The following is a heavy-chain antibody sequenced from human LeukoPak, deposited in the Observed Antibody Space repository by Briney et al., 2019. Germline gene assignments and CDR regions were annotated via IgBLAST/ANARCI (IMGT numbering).Heavy chain of an antibody. V-gene: IGHV1-3*03. CDR3: ARSLGMGATLDY. CDR1: GYTFTSYA. J-gene: IGHJ4*02. Sequence: GASVKVSCKASGYTFTSYAIHWVRQAPGRRLEWMGWINAGNGNTRYSQEFQGRVTITRDTSASTVYMELSSLRSEDMAVFYCARSLGMGATLDYWGRGTLVTVSS. CDR2: INAGNGNT. D-gene: IGHD1-26*01.